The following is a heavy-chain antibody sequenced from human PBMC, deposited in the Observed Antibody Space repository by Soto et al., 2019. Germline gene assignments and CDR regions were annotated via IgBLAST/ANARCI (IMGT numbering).Heavy chain of an antibody. D-gene: IGHD2-8*01. CDR1: GGTFSSYA. V-gene: IGHV1-69*13. Sequence: GASVKVSCKASGGTFSSYAISWVRQAPGQGLEWMGGIIPIFDTANYAQKFQGRVTITADESTSTAYMELSSLRSEDTAVYYCASRLVMVYAIKATTVTTSDISYFDYWGQGTLVTVSS. J-gene: IGHJ4*02. CDR3: ASRLVMVYAIKATTVTTSDISYFDY. CDR2: IIPIFDTA.